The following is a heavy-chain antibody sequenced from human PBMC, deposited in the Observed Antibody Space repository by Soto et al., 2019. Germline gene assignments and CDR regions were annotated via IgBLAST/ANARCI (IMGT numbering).Heavy chain of an antibody. CDR3: ARVGPPSDV. CDR1: GFTFSDYY. J-gene: IGHJ6*02. CDR2: ISSSGSTI. V-gene: IGHV3-11*01. Sequence: QVQLVESGGGLVKPGGSLRLSCAASGFTFSDYYMSWIRQAPGKGLEWVSHISSSGSTIYYADSVKGRFTFSRDSAKHSLYLQITSLGAEDTAVYYCARVGPPSDVWCQGTTVTVSS.